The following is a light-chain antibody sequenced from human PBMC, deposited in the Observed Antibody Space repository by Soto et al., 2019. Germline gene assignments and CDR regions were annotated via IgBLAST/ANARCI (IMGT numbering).Light chain of an antibody. CDR3: QQSYSTRIT. CDR1: QTISSW. V-gene: IGKV1-39*01. J-gene: IGKJ5*01. CDR2: AAS. Sequence: DIQMTQSPSTLSGSVGDRVTITCRASQTISSWLAWYQQKPGKAPKLLIYAASSLQSGVPSRFSGSGSGTDFTLTISSLQPEDFATYYCQQSYSTRITFGQGTRLETK.